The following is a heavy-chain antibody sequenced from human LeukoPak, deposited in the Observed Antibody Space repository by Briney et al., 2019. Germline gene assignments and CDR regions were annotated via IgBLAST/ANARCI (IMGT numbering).Heavy chain of an antibody. CDR1: GYTFTGYY. J-gene: IGHJ5*02. Sequence: ASVKVSCKASGYTFTGYYMHWVRQAPGQGLEWMGWINPNSGGTNYAQKFQGRVTMTRDTSISTAYMELSRLRSDDTAVYYCGRGGGYDFWSGYYSHNWFDPWGQGTLVTVSS. V-gene: IGHV1-2*02. CDR3: GRGGGYDFWSGYYSHNWFDP. CDR2: INPNSGGT. D-gene: IGHD3-3*01.